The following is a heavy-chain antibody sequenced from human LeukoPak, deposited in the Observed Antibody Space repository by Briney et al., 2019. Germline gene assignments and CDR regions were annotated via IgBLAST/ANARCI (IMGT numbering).Heavy chain of an antibody. J-gene: IGHJ6*02. Sequence: KSSETLPLTCTVSGGSISSYHWSWFRQAPGKGLEWIGYIYDSGSTNFNPSLKSRVTISVDTSKNQFSLKLSSVTAADTAVYYCARGIAAAGYYYYYGMDVWGQGTTVTVSS. D-gene: IGHD6-13*01. CDR1: GGSISSYH. CDR2: IYDSGST. V-gene: IGHV4-59*12. CDR3: ARGIAAAGYYYYYGMDV.